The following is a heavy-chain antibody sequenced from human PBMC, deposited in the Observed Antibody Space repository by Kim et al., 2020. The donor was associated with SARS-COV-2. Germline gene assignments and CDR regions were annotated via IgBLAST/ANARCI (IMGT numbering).Heavy chain of an antibody. Sequence: SVKVSCKASGGTFSSYAISWVRQAPGQGLEWMGGIIPIFGTANYAQKFQGRVTITADESTSTAYMELSSLRSEDTAVYYCARALYYYDSSGYYPPLGYWGQGTLVTVSS. J-gene: IGHJ4*02. V-gene: IGHV1-69*13. D-gene: IGHD3-22*01. CDR3: ARALYYYDSSGYYPPLGY. CDR1: GGTFSSYA. CDR2: IIPIFGTA.